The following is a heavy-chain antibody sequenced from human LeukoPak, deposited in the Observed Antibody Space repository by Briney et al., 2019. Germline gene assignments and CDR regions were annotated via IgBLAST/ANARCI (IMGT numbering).Heavy chain of an antibody. CDR1: VDSFSSNSSA. CDR2: TYYRSNWYT. Sequence: SQTLSLTCAISVDSFSSNSSAWNWIRQSPSRGLEWLGRTYYRSNWYTDYAVSVKSRITITPGTSKNQFSLQLEYVTAEDTDVYYCARIAWGGFAYWGQGPLVPVSS. V-gene: IGHV6-1*01. CDR3: ARIAWGGFAY. D-gene: IGHD3-16*01. J-gene: IGHJ4*02.